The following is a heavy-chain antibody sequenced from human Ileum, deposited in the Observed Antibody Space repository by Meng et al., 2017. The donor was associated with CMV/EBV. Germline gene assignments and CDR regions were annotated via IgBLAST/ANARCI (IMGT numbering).Heavy chain of an antibody. V-gene: IGHV3-23*01. D-gene: IGHD2-2*01. CDR2: ISGSGGST. CDR1: GFTFSSYA. J-gene: IGHJ4*02. Sequence: GGSLRLSCAASGFTFSSYAMSWVRQAPGKGLEWVSAISGSGGSTYYADSVKGRFTISRDNSKNTLYLQMNSLRAEDTAVYYCAKDLVYKCSSTSCHGIWDYWGQGTLVTVSS. CDR3: AKDLVYKCSSTSCHGIWDY.